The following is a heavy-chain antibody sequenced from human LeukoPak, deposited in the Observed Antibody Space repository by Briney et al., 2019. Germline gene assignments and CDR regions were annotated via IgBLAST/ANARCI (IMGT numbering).Heavy chain of an antibody. D-gene: IGHD4-11*01. J-gene: IGHJ1*01. CDR3: AKTSYGNREYFQH. V-gene: IGHV3-30*18. CDR2: ISYDGSNK. Sequence: GGSLRLSCAASGFTFSSYGMHWVRQAPGKGLEWVAVISYDGSNKYYADSVKGRFTISRDNSKNTLYLQMNSLRAEDTAVYYCAKTSYGNREYFQHWGQGTLVTVSS. CDR1: GFTFSSYG.